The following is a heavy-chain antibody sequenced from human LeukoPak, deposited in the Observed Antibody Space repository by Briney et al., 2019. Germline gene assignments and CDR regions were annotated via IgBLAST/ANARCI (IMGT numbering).Heavy chain of an antibody. V-gene: IGHV4-59*08. J-gene: IGHJ6*04. CDR3: AKTGVVERYYYYGMDV. CDR1: GGSISSYY. CDR2: IYYSGST. D-gene: IGHD2-15*01. Sequence: PSETLSLTCTVSGGSISSYYWSWIRQPPGKGLEWIGYIYYSGSTNYNPSLKSRVTISVDTSKNQFSLKLSSVTAADTAVYYCAKTGVVERYYYYGMDVWGKGTTVTVSS.